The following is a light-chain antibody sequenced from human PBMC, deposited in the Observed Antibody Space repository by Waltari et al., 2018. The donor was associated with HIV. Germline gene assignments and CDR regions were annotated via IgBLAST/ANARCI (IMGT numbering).Light chain of an antibody. CDR2: ENN. J-gene: IGLJ3*02. Sequence: QSVLPQPPSVSAAPGKKVTFSCSGSTSHIGDNYVSWYQQLPRTAPKLLIYENNKRPSGIPDRFSGSKSGTSATLGITGLQTGDEADYYCGTWDSNLAAWVFGGGTKVTVL. V-gene: IGLV1-51*02. CDR3: GTWDSNLAAWV. CDR1: TSHIGDNY.